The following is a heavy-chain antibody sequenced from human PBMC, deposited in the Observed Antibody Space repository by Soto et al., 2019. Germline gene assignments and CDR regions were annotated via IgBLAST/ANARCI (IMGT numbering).Heavy chain of an antibody. J-gene: IGHJ4*01. Sequence: EVQLVESGGGLVQPGGSLRLSCAGSGFIFSNYWMHWVRQAPGKGLEWVARIDHDGPTDYADSVRGRFTNSRDNAENTLYQQMNSLSPENTAVYYCVRDSHGDYRRHGTLVTVSS. CDR3: VRDSHGDY. CDR1: GFIFSNYW. CDR2: IDHDGPT. V-gene: IGHV3-74*01.